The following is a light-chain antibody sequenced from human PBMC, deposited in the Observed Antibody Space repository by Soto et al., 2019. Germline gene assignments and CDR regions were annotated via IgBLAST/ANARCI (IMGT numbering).Light chain of an antibody. CDR1: ESVSSK. V-gene: IGKV3-15*01. Sequence: IVMTQSPATLSVSPGNRVTLSCRASESVSSKLAWYQHKPVQTPRLLIYGASTRATGIPARFSGSGSGTDFTLTINSLQSEYFAIYYYQQYDNCPLTVGRGTKVEIK. CDR3: QQYDNCPLT. J-gene: IGKJ4*01. CDR2: GAS.